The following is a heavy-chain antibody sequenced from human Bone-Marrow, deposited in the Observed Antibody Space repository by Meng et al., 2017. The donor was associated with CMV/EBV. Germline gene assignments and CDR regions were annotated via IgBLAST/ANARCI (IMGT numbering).Heavy chain of an antibody. V-gene: IGHV3-21*01. CDR1: GFTFSSYS. D-gene: IGHD3-3*01. CDR3: SGDTLPKYYDFWSGFDY. Sequence: GGSLRLSCAASGFTFSSYSMNWVRQAPGKGLEWVSSISSSSSYIYYADSVKGRFTISRGNSKNSLYLQMNSLRSEDTAVYYCSGDTLPKYYDFWSGFDYWGQGTLVTVSS. J-gene: IGHJ4*02. CDR2: ISSSSSYI.